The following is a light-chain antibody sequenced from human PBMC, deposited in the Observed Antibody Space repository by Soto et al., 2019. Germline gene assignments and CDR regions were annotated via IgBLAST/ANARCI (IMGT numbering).Light chain of an antibody. Sequence: EIVLTQSPATLSLSPGERATLSCRASQSVSSYLAWYQQKPGQAPRLLIYDASNRATGIPARFSGSGSGTDFTLTISSLENEDFAVYYCQQRSNWTITFGQGTRLEIK. CDR3: QQRSNWTIT. CDR1: QSVSSY. CDR2: DAS. J-gene: IGKJ5*01. V-gene: IGKV3-11*01.